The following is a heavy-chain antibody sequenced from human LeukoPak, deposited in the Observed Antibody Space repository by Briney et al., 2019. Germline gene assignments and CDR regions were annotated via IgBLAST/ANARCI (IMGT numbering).Heavy chain of an antibody. CDR1: GYTFTSYD. D-gene: IGHD3-10*01. CDR3: ARLKRDYYGSGSYYGY. V-gene: IGHV1-8*01. J-gene: IGHJ4*02. CDR2: MSPNSGNT. Sequence: GASVKVSCKASGYTFTSYDINWVRQATGQGLEWMGWMSPNSGNTGYAQKFQGRVTMTRNTSISTAYMELSSLRSEDTAVYYCARLKRDYYGSGSYYGYWDQGTLVTVSS.